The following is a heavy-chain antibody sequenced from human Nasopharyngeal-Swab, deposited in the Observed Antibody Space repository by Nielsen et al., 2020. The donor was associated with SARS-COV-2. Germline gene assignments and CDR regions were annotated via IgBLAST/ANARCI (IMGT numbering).Heavy chain of an antibody. CDR3: ARGTRERGQDYYHYGTDV. D-gene: IGHD1-1*01. J-gene: IGHJ6*02. V-gene: IGHV3-72*01. CDR2: TRDKANSYTT. CDR1: GFTFSDHY. Sequence: GESLKISCAASGFTFSDHYMDWVRQAPGKGLEWVGRTRDKANSYTTEYAASVKGRFTISRDDSENSLYLQMNSLKTEDTAVYYCARGTRERGQDYYHYGTDVWGQGTTVTVSS.